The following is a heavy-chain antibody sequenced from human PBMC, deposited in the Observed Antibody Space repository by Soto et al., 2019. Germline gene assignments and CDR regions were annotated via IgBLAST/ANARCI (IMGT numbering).Heavy chain of an antibody. CDR2: VNHGGRT. D-gene: IGHD6-19*01. J-gene: IGHJ5*01. CDR3: ARGREQWLKSSPFDF. CDR1: GESFSGYF. V-gene: IGHV4-34*02. Sequence: QVQVQQWGAGLLKPSETLSLICAVYGESFSGYFWSWIRQSPGKGPEWIGEVNHGGRTNYNPSLESRVTISVDTSKKQFVLQMTSVTAADTAVYYCARGREQWLKSSPFDFWGQGSLVAVSS.